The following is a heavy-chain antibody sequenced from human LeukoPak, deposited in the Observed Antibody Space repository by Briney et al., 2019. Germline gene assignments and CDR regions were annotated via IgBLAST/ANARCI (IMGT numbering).Heavy chain of an antibody. J-gene: IGHJ4*02. CDR3: TKSMAPAGYYLYY. CDR1: GFTFSTYG. Sequence: GGSLRLSCAASGFTFSTYGMHWVRQAPGKGLEWVAIISYDGNDKDYADSVRGRFTISRDNSKNTLYLQMSSLRGEDTAVYYCTKSMAPAGYYLYYCGERILVS. CDR2: ISYDGNDK. D-gene: IGHD2-2*01. V-gene: IGHV3-30*18.